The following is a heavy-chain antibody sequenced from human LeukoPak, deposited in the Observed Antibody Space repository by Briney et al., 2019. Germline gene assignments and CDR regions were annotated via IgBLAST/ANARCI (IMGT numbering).Heavy chain of an antibody. CDR3: AKDLVGANFGGDDY. CDR1: GFTFSNYA. Sequence: GGSLTLSCAASGFTFSNYAKHWVRQAPGKGLEWVAFIRYNGNNQYYADSVKGRFTISRDNSKDTLYLQMNSLRAEDTAVYYCAKDLVGANFGGDDYWGQGTLVTVSS. V-gene: IGHV3-30*02. J-gene: IGHJ4*02. CDR2: IRYNGNNQ. D-gene: IGHD1-26*01.